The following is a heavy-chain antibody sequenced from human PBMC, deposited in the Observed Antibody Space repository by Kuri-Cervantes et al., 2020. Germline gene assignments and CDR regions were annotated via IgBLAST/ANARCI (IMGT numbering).Heavy chain of an antibody. CDR3: ARAALVGARWLYFDL. CDR1: GCSISSYY. V-gene: IGHV4-4*07. D-gene: IGHD1-26*01. J-gene: IGHJ2*01. CDR2: IYTRGSN. Sequence: ETLTLTCTVSGCSISSYYWSWIRQPAGKGLGWIGRIYTRGSNNYNPSVKRRVTMSVDTSKNQFSLKLSYVTAADTAVYFCARAALVGARWLYFDLWGRGTLVTVSS.